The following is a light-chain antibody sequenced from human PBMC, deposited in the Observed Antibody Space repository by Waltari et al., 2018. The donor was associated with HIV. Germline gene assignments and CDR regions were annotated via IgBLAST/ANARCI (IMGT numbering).Light chain of an antibody. CDR3: CSYVSNVI. CDR1: SSDVATYKL. V-gene: IGLV2-23*02. CDR2: EVS. J-gene: IGLJ2*01. Sequence: QSALTQPASVSGSPGQSITISCTRTSSDVATYKLVSWYQQHPGKAPKLMIYEVSKRPSGGSDRFSGSKSGDTASLTISVLQAEDEADYYCCSYVSNVIFGGGTKLTVL.